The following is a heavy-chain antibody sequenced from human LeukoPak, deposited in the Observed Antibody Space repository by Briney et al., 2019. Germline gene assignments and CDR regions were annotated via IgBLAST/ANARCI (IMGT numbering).Heavy chain of an antibody. J-gene: IGHJ1*01. CDR3: ARVDSSSWSPAEYFQH. V-gene: IGHV3-7*01. D-gene: IGHD6-13*01. Sequence: GGSLRLSCAASGFTFSSYWMSWVRQAPGKGLEWVANIKQDGSEKYYVDSVKGRFIISRDNAKNSLYLQMNSLRAEDTAVYYCARVDSSSWSPAEYFQHWGQGTLVTVSS. CDR2: IKQDGSEK. CDR1: GFTFSSYW.